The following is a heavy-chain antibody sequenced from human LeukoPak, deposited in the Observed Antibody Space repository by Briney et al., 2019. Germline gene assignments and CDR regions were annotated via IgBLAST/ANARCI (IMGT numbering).Heavy chain of an antibody. CDR1: GGTFSGYG. V-gene: IGHV1-18*01. CDR2: ISAYNGNT. D-gene: IGHD2-15*01. Sequence: ASVKVSCKASGGTFSGYGFSWVRQAPGQGLEWMGWISAYNGNTNYAQKLQGRVTMTTDTSTSTAYMELRSLRSDDTAVYYCARVEIFRWFDPWGQGTLVTVSS. CDR3: ARVEIFRWFDP. J-gene: IGHJ5*02.